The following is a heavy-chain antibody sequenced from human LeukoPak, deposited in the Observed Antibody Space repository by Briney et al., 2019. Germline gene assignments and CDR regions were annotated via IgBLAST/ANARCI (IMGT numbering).Heavy chain of an antibody. J-gene: IGHJ5*02. D-gene: IGHD1-26*01. CDR1: GGSISSGSYY. V-gene: IGHV4-61*02. Sequence: SQTLSLTCTVSGGSISSGSYYWSWIRQPAGKGLEWIGRIYTSGSTNYNPSLKSRVTISVDTSKNQFSLKLSSVTAADTAVYYCARVDMGATDWFDPWGRGTLVTVSS. CDR3: ARVDMGATDWFDP. CDR2: IYTSGST.